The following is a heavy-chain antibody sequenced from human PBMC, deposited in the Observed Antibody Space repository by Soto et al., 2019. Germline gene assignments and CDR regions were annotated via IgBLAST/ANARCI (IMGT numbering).Heavy chain of an antibody. CDR2: IYYSGST. Sequence: SETLSLTCTVSGGSISSGGYYWSWIRQHPGKGLEWIGYIYYSGSTHYNPSLKSRVTISVDTSKNQFSLKLSSVTAADTAVYYCARVDYGDAFDIWGQGTMVTVSS. CDR3: ARVDYGDAFDI. V-gene: IGHV4-31*03. D-gene: IGHD4-17*01. J-gene: IGHJ3*02. CDR1: GGSISSGGYY.